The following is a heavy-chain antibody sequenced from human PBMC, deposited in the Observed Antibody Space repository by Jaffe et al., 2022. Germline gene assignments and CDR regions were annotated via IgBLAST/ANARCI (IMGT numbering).Heavy chain of an antibody. CDR3: VLSLGYCNSGSCSDKGFFEY. V-gene: IGHV3-9*01. D-gene: IGHD2-15*01. Sequence: VQLVESGGGLVQPGRSLRLSCAASGISFDEYAMHWVRQAPGKGLEWVSGISWKSDTIDYADSVKGRFTISRDNAKRSLFLQMNSLRPEDTAFYYCVLSLGYCNSGSCSDKGFFEYWGQGTLVTVSS. CDR2: ISWKSDTI. CDR1: GISFDEYA. J-gene: IGHJ4*02.